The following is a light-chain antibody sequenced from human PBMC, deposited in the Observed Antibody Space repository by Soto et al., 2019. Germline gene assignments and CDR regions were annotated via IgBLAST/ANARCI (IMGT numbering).Light chain of an antibody. V-gene: IGLV1-51*02. Sequence: QSVLTQPPSVSAASGHKVTISCSGSSSNIEINSVSWYQQLPGTAPKLLIYEDDKRPSGTPDRFSGSKSGTSATLGITGLQTGDEADYYCGTWDSSLSALVFGGGTKLTVL. CDR1: SSNIEINS. CDR3: GTWDSSLSALV. CDR2: EDD. J-gene: IGLJ2*01.